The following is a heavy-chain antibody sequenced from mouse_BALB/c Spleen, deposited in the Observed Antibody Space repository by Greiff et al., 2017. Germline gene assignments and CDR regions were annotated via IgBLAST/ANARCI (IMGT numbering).Heavy chain of an antibody. D-gene: IGHD4-1*01. V-gene: IGHV1S34*01. CDR1: GYSFTGYY. CDR2: ISCYNGAT. CDR3: AREELTGNAMDY. Sequence: LVKTGASVKISCKASGYSFTGYYMHWVKQSHGKSLEWIGYISCYNGATSYNQKFKGKATFTVDTSSSTAYMQFNSLTSEDSAVYYCAREELTGNAMDYWGQGTSVTVSS. J-gene: IGHJ4*01.